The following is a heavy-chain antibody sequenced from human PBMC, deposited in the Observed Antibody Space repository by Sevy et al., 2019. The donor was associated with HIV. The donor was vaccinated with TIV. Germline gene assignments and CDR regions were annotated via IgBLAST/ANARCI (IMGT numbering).Heavy chain of an antibody. D-gene: IGHD5-18*01. J-gene: IGHJ4*01. CDR3: VRGGLGGYGYSLDY. CDR2: MKQDGSEE. V-gene: IGHV3-7*01. Sequence: GGSLRLSCAASGFSFSIYWMSWVRQAPGKGLEWVATMKQDGSEEEYVDSVKGRFTISRDNAKNSMFLQMNSLSAEDTAVFYCVRGGLGGYGYSLDYWGHGTLVTVSS. CDR1: GFSFSIYW.